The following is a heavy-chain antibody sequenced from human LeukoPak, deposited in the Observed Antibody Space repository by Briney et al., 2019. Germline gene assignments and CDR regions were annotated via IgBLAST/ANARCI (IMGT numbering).Heavy chain of an antibody. Sequence: GGSLRLSCAASGFTFNSYAMTWVRQAPEKGLEWVSSIIDSGISTYYGDSVKGRFTISRDNSKNTLYLQMNSLRAEDTAVYYCAKGSRGSYDYWGQGTPVTVSS. V-gene: IGHV3-23*01. J-gene: IGHJ4*02. CDR3: AKGSRGSYDY. CDR2: IIDSGIST. D-gene: IGHD1-26*01. CDR1: GFTFNSYA.